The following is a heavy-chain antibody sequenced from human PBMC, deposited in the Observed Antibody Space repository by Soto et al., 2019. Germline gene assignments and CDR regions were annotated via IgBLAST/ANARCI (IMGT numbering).Heavy chain of an antibody. CDR1: DFDFSSYG. D-gene: IGHD3-10*01. Sequence: AGGSLRLSCAASDFDFSSYGIHWVRQAPGKGLEWVAASSYDGRETFYADSAKGRFTVSKEMSKNTAFLQMNALRHEDTAVYFCARASGWPILNFDNCGQGTTVTVYS. CDR2: SSYDGRET. V-gene: IGHV3-30*03. J-gene: IGHJ4*02. CDR3: ARASGWPILNFDN.